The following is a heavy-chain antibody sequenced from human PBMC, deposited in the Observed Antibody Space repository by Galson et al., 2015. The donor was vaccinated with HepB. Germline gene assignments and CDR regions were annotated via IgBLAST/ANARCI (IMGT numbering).Heavy chain of an antibody. CDR1: GGSISSYY. Sequence: ETLSLTCTVSGGSISSYYWSWIRQPPGKGLEWIGHIYYSGSTNYNPSLKSRVTISVDTSKNQFSLKLSSVTAADTAVYFCARVGVPAATYDLYYYMDVWGKGTKVTVSS. D-gene: IGHD2-2*01. CDR3: ARVGVPAATYDLYYYMDV. CDR2: IYYSGST. V-gene: IGHV4-59*01. J-gene: IGHJ6*03.